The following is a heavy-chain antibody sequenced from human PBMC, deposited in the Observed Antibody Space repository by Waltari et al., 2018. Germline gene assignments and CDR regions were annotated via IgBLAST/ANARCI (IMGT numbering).Heavy chain of an antibody. CDR2: INQSGST. Sequence: QVQLQQWGAGLLKPSETLSLTCAVYGGSFSGYYWSWIRQPPGKGLEWIGEINQSGSTNYNPSLKSRVTISVDTSKNQFSLKLSSVTAADTAVYYCARKGSGSSPRFDPWGQGTLVTVSS. J-gene: IGHJ5*02. CDR1: GGSFSGYY. V-gene: IGHV4-34*01. CDR3: ARKGSGSSPRFDP. D-gene: IGHD3-22*01.